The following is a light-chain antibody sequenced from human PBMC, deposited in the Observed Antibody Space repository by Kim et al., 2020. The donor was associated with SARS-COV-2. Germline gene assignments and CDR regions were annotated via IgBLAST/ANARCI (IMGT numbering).Light chain of an antibody. Sequence: QPVLTQSPSASASLGASVKLTCTLSSGHSSNAIAWHQQQPEKGPRYLMKLNSDGSHSKGDGIPDRFSGSSSGAERYLTISSRQSEDDADYYCQTWGTDTDVVFGGGTQLTVL. CDR2: LNSDGSH. V-gene: IGLV4-69*01. CDR1: SGHSSNA. CDR3: QTWGTDTDVV. J-gene: IGLJ2*01.